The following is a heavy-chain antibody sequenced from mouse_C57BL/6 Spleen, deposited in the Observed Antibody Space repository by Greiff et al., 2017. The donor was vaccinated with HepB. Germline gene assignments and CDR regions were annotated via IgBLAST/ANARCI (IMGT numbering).Heavy chain of an antibody. CDR3: ARHEEGGYYHYYAMDY. J-gene: IGHJ4*01. CDR1: GYTFTEYT. Sequence: VQLQESGAELVKPGASVKLSCKASGYTFTEYTIHWVKQRSGQGLEWIGWFYPGSGSIKYNEKFKDKATLTADKSSSTVYMELSRLTSEDSAVYFCARHEEGGYYHYYAMDYWGQGTSVTVSS. CDR2: FYPGSGSI. V-gene: IGHV1-62-2*01. D-gene: IGHD2-3*01.